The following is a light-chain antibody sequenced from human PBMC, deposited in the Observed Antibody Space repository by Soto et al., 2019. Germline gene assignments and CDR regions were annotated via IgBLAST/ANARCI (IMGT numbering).Light chain of an antibody. V-gene: IGKV3-15*01. Sequence: EIVMTQSPATRSVSPGGRATLSCRASQSISNNLAWFQQKRGQAPRLLIYGASTRVTGIPARFSGSGSGTEFTLTISGLQSEDFAVYYCQQYNNRPPWTFGQGTKVDIK. CDR3: QQYNNRPPWT. CDR1: QSISNN. J-gene: IGKJ1*01. CDR2: GAS.